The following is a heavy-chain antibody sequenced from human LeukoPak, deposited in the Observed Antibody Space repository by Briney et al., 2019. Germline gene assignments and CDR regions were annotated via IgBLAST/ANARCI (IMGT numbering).Heavy chain of an antibody. V-gene: IGHV3-30*18. Sequence: GGSLRLSCAASGFTFSSYGMHWVRQAPGKGLEWVTVISYDGSNKYYADSVKGRFTISRDNSKNTLYLQMNSLRAEDTAVYYCAKEGTSSGWYLFADYWGQGTLVTVSS. CDR2: ISYDGSNK. CDR3: AKEGTSSGWYLFADY. D-gene: IGHD6-19*01. J-gene: IGHJ4*02. CDR1: GFTFSSYG.